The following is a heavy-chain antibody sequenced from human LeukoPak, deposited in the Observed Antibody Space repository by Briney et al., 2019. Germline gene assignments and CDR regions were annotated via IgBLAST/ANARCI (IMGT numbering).Heavy chain of an antibody. CDR3: AKRVLAGVPVAGLDH. CDR1: GFTFDTYG. CDR2: IGSSNSDT. D-gene: IGHD6-19*01. V-gene: IGHV3-23*05. Sequence: GGSLRLSCAASGFTFDTYGMSWVRQAPGKGLDWVSTIGSSNSDTYYRDSVKSRFTVSRDNSKNTLYLEMNSLRVEDTAVYYCAKRVLAGVPVAGLDHWGQGTLVTVSS. J-gene: IGHJ4*02.